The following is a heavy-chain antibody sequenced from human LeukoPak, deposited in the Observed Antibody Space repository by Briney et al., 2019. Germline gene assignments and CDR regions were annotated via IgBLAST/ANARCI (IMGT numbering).Heavy chain of an antibody. Sequence: PGGSLRHSCAASGFTLSSYTMNWVRQAPGRGLEWVSYISSSSSTIYYADSVKGRFTISRDNATNSLYLQMNSLRAEDTAVYYCARGPLAAAGIIDYWGQGTLVTVSS. CDR2: ISSSSSTI. D-gene: IGHD6-13*01. J-gene: IGHJ4*02. V-gene: IGHV3-48*04. CDR1: GFTLSSYT. CDR3: ARGPLAAAGIIDY.